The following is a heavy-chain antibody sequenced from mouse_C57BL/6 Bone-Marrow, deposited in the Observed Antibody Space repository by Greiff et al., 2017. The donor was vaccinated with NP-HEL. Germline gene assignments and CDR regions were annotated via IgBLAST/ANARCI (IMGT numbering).Heavy chain of an antibody. CDR3: ARTTMSTTRRVRYAMDY. CDR2: IYPGSGST. D-gene: IGHD2-4*01. V-gene: IGHV1-55*01. CDR1: GYTFTSYW. Sequence: QVQLKQPGAELVKPGASVKMSCKASGYTFTSYWITWVKQRPGQGLEWIGDIYPGSGSTNYNEKFKSKATLTVDTSSSTAYMQLSSLTSEDSAVYYCARTTMSTTRRVRYAMDYWGQGTSVTVSS. J-gene: IGHJ4*01.